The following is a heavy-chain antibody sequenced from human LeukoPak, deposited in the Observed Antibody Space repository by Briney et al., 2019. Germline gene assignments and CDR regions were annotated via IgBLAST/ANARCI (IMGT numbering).Heavy chain of an antibody. CDR2: FDPEDGET. CDR3: ATQSLYSGGWKSFDY. V-gene: IGHV1-24*01. Sequence: ASVKVSCKVSGYTLTELSMHWVRQAPGKGLEWMGGFDPEDGETIYAQKFQGRVTMTEDTSTDTAYMELSSLRSEDTAVYYCATQSLYSGGWKSFDYWGQGTLVTVSS. D-gene: IGHD6-19*01. CDR1: GYTLTELS. J-gene: IGHJ4*02.